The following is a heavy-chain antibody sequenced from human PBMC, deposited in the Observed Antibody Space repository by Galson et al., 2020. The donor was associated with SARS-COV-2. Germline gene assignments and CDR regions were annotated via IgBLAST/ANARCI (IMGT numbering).Heavy chain of an antibody. CDR2: LYYSGST. D-gene: IGHD1-26*01. V-gene: IGHV4-39*07. Sequence: SETLSLTCTVSGGSISSSRYYWGWIRQPPGQGLEWTGSLYYSGSTYYNPSLKSRVTISVDTSKNQFSLKLSSVTAEDTAVYYCARPVSGSYTSWFDPWGQGTLVTVSS. CDR3: ARPVSGSYTSWFDP. J-gene: IGHJ5*02. CDR1: GGSISSSRYY.